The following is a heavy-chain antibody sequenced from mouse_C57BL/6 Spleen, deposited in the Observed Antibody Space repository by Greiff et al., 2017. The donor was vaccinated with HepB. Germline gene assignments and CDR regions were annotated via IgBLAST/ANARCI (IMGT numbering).Heavy chain of an antibody. V-gene: IGHV1-54*01. J-gene: IGHJ4*01. Sequence: QVQLQQSGAELVRPGTSVKVSCKASGYAFTNYLIEWVKQRPGQGLEWIGVINPGSGGTNYNEKFKGKATLTADKSSSTAYMQLSSLTSEDSAVYFCARCYSNYEGAMDYWGQGTSVTVSS. CDR1: GYAFTNYL. CDR2: INPGSGGT. CDR3: ARCYSNYEGAMDY. D-gene: IGHD2-5*01.